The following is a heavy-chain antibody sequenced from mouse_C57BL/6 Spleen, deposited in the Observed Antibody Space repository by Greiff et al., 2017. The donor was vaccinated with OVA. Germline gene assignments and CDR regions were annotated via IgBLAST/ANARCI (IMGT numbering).Heavy chain of an antibody. CDR3: ARDREGGNYVDY. CDR2: ISDGGSYT. CDR1: GFTFSSYA. J-gene: IGHJ2*01. D-gene: IGHD1-1*02. V-gene: IGHV5-4*01. Sequence: EVKVVESGGGLVKPGGSLKLSCAASGFTFSSYAMSWVRQTPEKRLEWVATISDGGSYTYYPDNVKGRFTISRDNAKNNLYLQMSHLKSEDTAMYYCARDREGGNYVDYWGQGTTLTVSS.